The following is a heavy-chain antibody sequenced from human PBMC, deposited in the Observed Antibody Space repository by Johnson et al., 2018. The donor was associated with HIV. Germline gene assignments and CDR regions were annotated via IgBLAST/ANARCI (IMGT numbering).Heavy chain of an antibody. V-gene: IGHV3-30-3*01. J-gene: IGHJ3*01. D-gene: IGHD3-10*01. CDR2: ISYDGSNE. CDR1: GFTFSDYY. Sequence: QVQLVESGGGLVKPGGSLRLSCAASGFTFSDYYMSWIRQAPGKGLEWVAVISYDGSNEYYADSVRGRFTISRDNDKNTLYLQMNSPSPEDTGVYHCARDRNGSGRPNAFDLWGRGTKVTVSS. CDR3: ARDRNGSGRPNAFDL.